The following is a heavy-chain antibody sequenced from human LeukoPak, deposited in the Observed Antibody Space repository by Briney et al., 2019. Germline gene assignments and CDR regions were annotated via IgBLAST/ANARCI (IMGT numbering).Heavy chain of an antibody. Sequence: GGSLRLSCAASGFTFSSYGMHWVRRAPGKGLEWGAVISYDGSNKYYADSVKGRFTISRDNSKNTLYLQMNSLRAEATAVYYCAKGPAGDSPDYFDYWGQGTLVTVSS. V-gene: IGHV3-30*18. CDR2: ISYDGSNK. J-gene: IGHJ4*02. CDR1: GFTFSSYG. D-gene: IGHD2-21*01. CDR3: AKGPAGDSPDYFDY.